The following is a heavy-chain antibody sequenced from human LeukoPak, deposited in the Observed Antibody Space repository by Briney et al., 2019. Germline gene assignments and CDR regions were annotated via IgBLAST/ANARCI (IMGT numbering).Heavy chain of an antibody. V-gene: IGHV4-34*01. CDR1: GGSFSGYY. CDR3: AARRNWNDG. J-gene: IGHJ5*02. Sequence: KPSETLSLTCAVYGGSFSGYYWSWIRQPPGKGLEWIGEINHSGSTNYNPSLKSRVTISVDTSKNQFSLQLTSVTAADTAVYYCAARRNWNDGWGQGTLVIVSS. CDR2: INHSGST.